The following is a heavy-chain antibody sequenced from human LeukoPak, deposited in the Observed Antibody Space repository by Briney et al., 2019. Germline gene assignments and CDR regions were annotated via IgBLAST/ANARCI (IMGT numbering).Heavy chain of an antibody. Sequence: ASVKVSCKASGYTFTSYGISWVRQAPGQGLEWMGWISAYNGNTNYAQKLQGRVTMTTDTSTSTAYMELRSLRSDDTAVYYCATDAYSLTISAPTFWGQGTLVTVSS. V-gene: IGHV1-18*01. CDR3: ATDAYSLTISAPTF. D-gene: IGHD4/OR15-4a*01. CDR1: GYTFTSYG. CDR2: ISAYNGNT. J-gene: IGHJ4*02.